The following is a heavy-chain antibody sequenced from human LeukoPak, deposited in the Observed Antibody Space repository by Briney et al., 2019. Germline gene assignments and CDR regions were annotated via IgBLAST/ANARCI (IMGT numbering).Heavy chain of an antibody. J-gene: IGHJ6*03. CDR2: IYYSGST. V-gene: IGHV4-59*11. Sequence: PSETLSLTCTVSGGSISSHYWSWIRQPPGKGLEWIGYIYYSGSTNYNPSLKSRVTISVDTSKNQFSLKLSSVTAADTAVYYCARGIGYSSSWYYYYYMDVWGKGTTVTVSS. CDR1: GGSISSHY. D-gene: IGHD6-13*01. CDR3: ARGIGYSSSWYYYYYMDV.